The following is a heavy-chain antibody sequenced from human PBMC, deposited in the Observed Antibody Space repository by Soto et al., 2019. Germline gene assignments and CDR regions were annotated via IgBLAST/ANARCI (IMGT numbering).Heavy chain of an antibody. V-gene: IGHV4-4*02. CDR1: GGSISTSNW. J-gene: IGHJ4*02. Sequence: QVQLQESGPGLVKPSGTLSLTCAVSGGSISTSNWWSWVRQPPGKGLEWSGEVYHSGSTNYNPSFKSRVAMSVDKSTNQFSLKLNSVTAADTALYYCARPSTSGTRFDYWGQGSLVTVSS. D-gene: IGHD1-1*01. CDR3: ARPSTSGTRFDY. CDR2: VYHSGST.